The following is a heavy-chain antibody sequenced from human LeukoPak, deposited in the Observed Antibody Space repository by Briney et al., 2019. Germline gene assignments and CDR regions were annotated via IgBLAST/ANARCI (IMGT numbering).Heavy chain of an antibody. CDR2: IYYSRST. Sequence: SETLSLTCSVSGVSISIYYWSWIRQAPDKGLEWIGYIYYSRSTNYHPSLKSRVTMSVDTSKSQLSLKLTSVTSADTAVYYCVRGGQGFDSWGQGTLVTVSP. J-gene: IGHJ5*01. V-gene: IGHV4-59*01. CDR1: GVSISIYY. CDR3: VRGGQGFDS.